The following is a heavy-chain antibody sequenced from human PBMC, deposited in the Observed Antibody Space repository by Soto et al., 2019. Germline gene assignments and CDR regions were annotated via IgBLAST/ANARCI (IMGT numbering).Heavy chain of an antibody. J-gene: IGHJ4*02. CDR2: INDISAAI. CDR3: ARDKISYGSIDY. Sequence: PWGSLRLSCAASGFTFISHSMNRVRQAPGKGLEWVSYINDISAAIYYADSVKGRFTISRDNAKNSVYLQMNSLRDEDTAVYYCARDKISYGSIDYWGQGTLVTVSS. CDR1: GFTFISHS. D-gene: IGHD5-18*01. V-gene: IGHV3-48*02.